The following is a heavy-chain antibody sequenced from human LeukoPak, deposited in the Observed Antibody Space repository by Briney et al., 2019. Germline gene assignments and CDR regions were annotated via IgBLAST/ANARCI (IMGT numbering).Heavy chain of an antibody. V-gene: IGHV3-48*03. CDR1: GFTFSSYE. CDR3: AELGITMIGGV. Sequence: GGPLRLSCAASGFTFSSYEMNWVRQAPGKGLEWVSYISSSGSTIYYADSVEGRFTISRDNAKNSLYLQMNSLRAEDTAVYYCAELGITMIGGVWGKGTTVTNSS. J-gene: IGHJ6*04. D-gene: IGHD3-10*02. CDR2: ISSSGSTI.